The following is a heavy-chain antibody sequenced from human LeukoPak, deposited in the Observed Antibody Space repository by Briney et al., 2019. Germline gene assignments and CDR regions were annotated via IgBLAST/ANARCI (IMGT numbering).Heavy chain of an antibody. J-gene: IGHJ6*04. CDR3: AELGITMIGGV. CDR1: GFTFINYA. CDR2: ISSSGGST. D-gene: IGHD3-10*02. V-gene: IGHV3-23*01. Sequence: GGSLRLTCSVSGFTFINYAMNWVRQAPGKGLEWVSSISSSGGSTYYADSVRGRFTISRDNSKNTLYLQMNSLRAEDTAVYYCAELGITMIGGVWGKGTTVTISS.